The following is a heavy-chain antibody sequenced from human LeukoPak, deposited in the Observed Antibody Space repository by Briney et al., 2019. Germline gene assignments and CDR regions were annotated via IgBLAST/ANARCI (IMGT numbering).Heavy chain of an antibody. D-gene: IGHD4-11*01. V-gene: IGHV1-8*03. CDR3: ARGVLSTVTTFFDY. Sequence: ASVKVSCKASGYTFTSYGISWVRQATGQGLEWMGWMNPNSGNTGYAQKFQGRVTITRNTSISTAYMELSSLRSEDTAVYYCARGVLSTVTTFFDYWGQGTLVTVSS. J-gene: IGHJ4*02. CDR1: GYTFTSYG. CDR2: MNPNSGNT.